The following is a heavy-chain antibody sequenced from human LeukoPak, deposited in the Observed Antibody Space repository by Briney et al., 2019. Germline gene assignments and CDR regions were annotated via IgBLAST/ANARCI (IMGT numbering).Heavy chain of an antibody. CDR2: ISGSGGST. CDR3: AKDCSSTSCYFDY. Sequence: GGSLRLSCEASGFTFSSYAMSWVRQAPGKGLEWVSAISGSGGSTYYADSVKGRFTISRDNSKNTLYLQMNSLRAEDTAVYYCAKDCSSTSCYFDYWGQGTLVTVSS. D-gene: IGHD2-2*01. J-gene: IGHJ4*02. CDR1: GFTFSSYA. V-gene: IGHV3-23*01.